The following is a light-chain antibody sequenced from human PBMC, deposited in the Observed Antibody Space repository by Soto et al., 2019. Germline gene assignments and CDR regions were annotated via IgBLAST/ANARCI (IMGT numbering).Light chain of an antibody. Sequence: QSVLTQPPSVSAAPGQEVTFSCSGSSSNIGTNFVSWYRQLPGTAPELVIYDIDKRPSGIPDRFSGSKSGTSATLAITGLQTGDEADYYCGTWDDSLSGVIFGGGTKVTVL. CDR1: SSNIGTNF. CDR2: DID. CDR3: GTWDDSLSGVI. J-gene: IGLJ2*01. V-gene: IGLV1-51*01.